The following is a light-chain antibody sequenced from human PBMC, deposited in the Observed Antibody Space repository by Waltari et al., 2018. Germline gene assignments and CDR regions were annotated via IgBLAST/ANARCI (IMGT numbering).Light chain of an antibody. Sequence: EIVLTQSPGTLSLSPGERATLSCRASQSVSRTLAWYQQKPGQAPKLLIYGASIRSTGIPDRFTCSGYGTDFSLTISSLEPEDLEICFSHHYARLPATFCIGTNVEIK. CDR3: HHYARLPAT. CDR2: GAS. CDR1: QSVSRT. J-gene: IGKJ1*01. V-gene: IGKV3-20*01.